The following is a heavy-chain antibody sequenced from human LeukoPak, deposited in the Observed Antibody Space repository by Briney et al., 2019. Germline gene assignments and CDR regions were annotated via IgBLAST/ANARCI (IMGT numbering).Heavy chain of an antibody. CDR1: GFSLSTIGVG. CDR2: IYWNDDK. D-gene: IGHD3-22*01. Sequence: SGPTLVNPTQTLTLTCTFSGFSLSTIGVGVGWIRQPPGKALEWLTLIYWNDDKRYSPSLKSRLTITKDTSKNQVVLTMTNMDPVDTATYYCAHEGYYQGYFDYWGQGTLVTVSS. J-gene: IGHJ4*02. CDR3: AHEGYYQGYFDY. V-gene: IGHV2-5*01.